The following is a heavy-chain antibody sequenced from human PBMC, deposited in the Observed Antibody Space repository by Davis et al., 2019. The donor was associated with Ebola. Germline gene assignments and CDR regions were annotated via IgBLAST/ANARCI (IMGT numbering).Heavy chain of an antibody. CDR2: LSGSGGSI. D-gene: IGHD6-19*01. CDR1: GFTFSSYA. J-gene: IGHJ6*02. V-gene: IGHV3-23*01. Sequence: PGGSLTLSCAASGFTFSSYAMSWVRQAPGKGLEWVSALSGSGGSIYYAAFVEGRFTISRDNSKNTLYLQMNSLRAEDTAVYYCAKDRSSGWYVGYYYYGMDVWGQGTTVTVSS. CDR3: AKDRSSGWYVGYYYYGMDV.